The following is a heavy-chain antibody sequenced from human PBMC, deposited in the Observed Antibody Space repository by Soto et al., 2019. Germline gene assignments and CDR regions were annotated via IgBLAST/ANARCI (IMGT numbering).Heavy chain of an antibody. Sequence: SETLSLTCTVSGYSISSGCYWGWIWQPPGKRLEWIGSMYPTGSTYYNPSLKSRVTMSVDTSNNEFSLKLTSVTAADTAVYHCVRDLNYGLYYFDYWGQGTLVTVSS. CDR3: VRDLNYGLYYFDY. V-gene: IGHV4-38-2*02. J-gene: IGHJ4*02. D-gene: IGHD3-10*01. CDR2: MYPTGST. CDR1: GYSISSGCY.